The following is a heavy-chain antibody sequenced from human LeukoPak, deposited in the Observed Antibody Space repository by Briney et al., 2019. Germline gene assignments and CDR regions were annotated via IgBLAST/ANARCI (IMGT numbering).Heavy chain of an antibody. CDR3: ARSPDTIYFDS. CDR1: GYSFTNYW. CDR2: SYRSDSDT. J-gene: IGHJ4*02. V-gene: IGHV5-51*01. D-gene: IGHD5-18*01. Sequence: GESLKISCKGSGYSFTNYWIGWVRQMPGKGLEWMGISYRSDSDTRYSPSFQGQVTISADKSISTAYLQWSSLKASDTAMYYCARSPDTIYFDSWGQGTLVTVSP.